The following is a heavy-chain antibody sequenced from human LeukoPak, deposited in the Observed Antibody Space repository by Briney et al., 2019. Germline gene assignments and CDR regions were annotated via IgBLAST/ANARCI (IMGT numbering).Heavy chain of an antibody. CDR3: ARASMVRGVIRGINFDY. CDR2: IKQDGSEK. V-gene: IGHV3-7*01. CDR1: GFTFSSYW. D-gene: IGHD3-10*01. Sequence: GGSLRLSCAASGFTFSSYWMSWVRQAPGKGLEWVANIKQDGSEKYYVDSVKGRFTISRDNAKNSLYLQMNSLRAEDTAVYYCARASMVRGVIRGINFDYWGQGTLVTVSS. J-gene: IGHJ4*02.